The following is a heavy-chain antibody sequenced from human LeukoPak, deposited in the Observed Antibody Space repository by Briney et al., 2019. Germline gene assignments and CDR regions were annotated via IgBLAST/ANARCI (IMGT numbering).Heavy chain of an antibody. Sequence: PGGSLRLSCAASGFTFSSYWMLWLPQAPGKGLVWVSRITNDGSSTGDAHSVKGRFTIYRYNPKNTLYLQMNSLRIEDTAVYYCARNLGDGAPFDYWGQGTLVTVSS. J-gene: IGHJ4*02. CDR2: ITNDGSST. V-gene: IGHV3-74*01. CDR3: ARNLGDGAPFDY. CDR1: GFTFSSYW. D-gene: IGHD3-10*01.